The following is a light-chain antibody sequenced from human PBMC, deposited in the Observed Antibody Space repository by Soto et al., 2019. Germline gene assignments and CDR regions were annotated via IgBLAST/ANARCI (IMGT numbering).Light chain of an antibody. CDR3: QQYYNWPLT. CDR1: QSVSNN. CDR2: GAT. V-gene: IGKV3-15*01. J-gene: IGKJ4*01. Sequence: EIVMTQSPATLSVSPGETATLSCRASQSVSNNLAWYQQKSGQAPRLLIYGATIGATGIPARFSGSGSATEFTLTTSSLQSEDFVVYYCQQYYNWPLTFGGGTKVEIK.